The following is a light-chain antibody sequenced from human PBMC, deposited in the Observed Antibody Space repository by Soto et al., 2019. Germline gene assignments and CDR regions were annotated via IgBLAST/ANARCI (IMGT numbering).Light chain of an antibody. CDR2: DVN. CDR3: SSFAGTYSLYI. J-gene: IGLJ1*01. CDR1: SNDVGAYDH. Sequence: QSALTQPLSVSGSPGQSVAISCTGTSNDVGAYDHVSWYQHSPDKAPKLLIFDVNKRPSGVPDRFSGSKSGNTASLTISGLQADDEAEYFCSSFAGTYSLYIFGSGTKAPS. V-gene: IGLV2-11*01.